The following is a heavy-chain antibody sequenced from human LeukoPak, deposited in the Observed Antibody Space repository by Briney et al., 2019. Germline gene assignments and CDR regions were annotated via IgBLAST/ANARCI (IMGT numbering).Heavy chain of an antibody. D-gene: IGHD3-10*01. CDR2: IRHDGSNE. V-gene: IGHV3-30*02. Sequence: PGGSLRLSCVGSGFTFSSYGMHWVRQAAGKGLEWVAFIRHDGSNEYNADSVKGRFTVSRDNSKNTLFLQMNSLRVEEMAVYYCAKEVHPYDSGTYYFDYWGRGTLVTVSS. CDR1: GFTFSSYG. CDR3: AKEVHPYDSGTYYFDY. J-gene: IGHJ4*02.